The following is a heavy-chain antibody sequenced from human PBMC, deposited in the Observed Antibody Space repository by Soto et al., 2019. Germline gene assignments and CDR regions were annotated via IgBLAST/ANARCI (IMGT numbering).Heavy chain of an antibody. Sequence: GESLKISCKGYGYSFSSYWIGWVRQMPGKGLQWMGIIYPGDSDTKYSPSFQGQVTISADRSISTAYLQWSSLKASDTAMYYCARPRVPPITIFGVEQLGDAFDIWGQGTMVTVSS. CDR1: GYSFSSYW. CDR3: ARPRVPPITIFGVEQLGDAFDI. CDR2: IYPGDSDT. V-gene: IGHV5-51*01. J-gene: IGHJ3*02. D-gene: IGHD3-3*01.